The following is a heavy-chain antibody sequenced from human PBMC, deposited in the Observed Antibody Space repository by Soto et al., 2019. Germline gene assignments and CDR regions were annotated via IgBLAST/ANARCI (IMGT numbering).Heavy chain of an antibody. CDR1: GFTSSSYA. V-gene: IGHV3-23*01. D-gene: IGHD3-22*01. J-gene: IGHJ4*02. CDR3: AKDDYYDSSGSWGSVY. CDR2: ISGSGGST. Sequence: PGGSLRLSCAASGFTSSSYAMSWVRQAPGKGLEWVSAISGSGGSTYYAGSVKGRFTISRDNSKNTRYLQMNSLRAEDTAVYYCAKDDYYDSSGSWGSVYWGKGTRGTVSS.